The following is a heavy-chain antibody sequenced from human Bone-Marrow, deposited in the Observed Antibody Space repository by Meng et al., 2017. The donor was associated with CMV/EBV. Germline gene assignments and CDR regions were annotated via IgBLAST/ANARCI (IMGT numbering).Heavy chain of an antibody. CDR2: ISYDGTEK. V-gene: IGHV3-30-3*01. CDR3: LRDPAIFGIGYYFDY. D-gene: IGHD3-3*01. CDR1: GVTRGSDA. J-gene: IGHJ4*02. Sequence: SGVTRGSDATQCVRQPPGEVLECVALISYDGTEKYYTVSVRGRFYISRDNSKNTLYLHMPSLRTEDTAVYYCLRDPAIFGIGYYFDYWGQGALVTVSS.